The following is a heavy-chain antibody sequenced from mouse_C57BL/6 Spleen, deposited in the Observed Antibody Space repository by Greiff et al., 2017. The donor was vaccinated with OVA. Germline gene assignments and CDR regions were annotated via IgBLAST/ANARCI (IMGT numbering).Heavy chain of an antibody. CDR3: ARPYEYGFAY. Sequence: VQLQQSGPELVKPGASVKISCKASGYTFTDYYMNWVKQSHGKSLEWIGDINPNNGGTSYNQKFKGKATLTVDKSSSTAYMELRSLTSEDSAVYYCARPYEYGFAYWGQGTLVTVSA. CDR2: INPNNGGT. V-gene: IGHV1-26*01. CDR1: GYTFTDYY. D-gene: IGHD1-1*01. J-gene: IGHJ3*01.